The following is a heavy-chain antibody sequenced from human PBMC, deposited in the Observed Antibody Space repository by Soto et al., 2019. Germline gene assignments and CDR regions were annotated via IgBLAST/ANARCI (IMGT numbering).Heavy chain of an antibody. V-gene: IGHV1-18*01. CDR2: ISAYNGNT. Sequence: WASVKVSCKASGYTFTSYGISWVRQAPGQGLEWMGWISAYNGNTNYAQKLQGRVTMTTDTSTSTAYMELRSLRSDDTAVYYCARDPSVGCSSTSCYWEGWFDPWGQGTLVTVSS. CDR3: ARDPSVGCSSTSCYWEGWFDP. D-gene: IGHD2-2*01. CDR1: GYTFTSYG. J-gene: IGHJ5*02.